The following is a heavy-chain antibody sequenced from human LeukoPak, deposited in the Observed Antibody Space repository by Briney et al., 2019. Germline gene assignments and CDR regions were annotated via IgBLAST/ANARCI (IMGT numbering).Heavy chain of an antibody. CDR2: TRSDGGDK. CDR1: GFTFSHYG. D-gene: IGHD6-25*01. J-gene: IGHJ4*02. V-gene: IGHV3-30*02. CDR3: AKDGGQRQFDS. Sequence: PGGSLRLSCAASGFTFSHYGMHWVRQAPGKGLEWVAFTRSDGGDKYYADSVKGRFTISRDNSKNSLYLEMKSPRTEDTAVYFCAKDGGQRQFDSWGQGTLVTVSS.